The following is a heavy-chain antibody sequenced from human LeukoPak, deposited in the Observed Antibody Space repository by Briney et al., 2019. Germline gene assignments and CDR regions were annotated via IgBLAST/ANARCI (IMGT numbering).Heavy chain of an antibody. J-gene: IGHJ3*02. CDR1: GASISSSDYY. V-gene: IGHV4-39*01. CDR2: LYSGGLT. CDR3: ASGGYSSGWYGPFDI. D-gene: IGHD6-19*01. Sequence: SETLSLTCTVSGASISSSDYYWGWIRQPPGKGLEWIGSLYSGGLTYYNPSLKSRVTISVDTSKNQFSLKVTSVTAADTAVYSCASGGYSSGWYGPFDIWGQWTVVTVSS.